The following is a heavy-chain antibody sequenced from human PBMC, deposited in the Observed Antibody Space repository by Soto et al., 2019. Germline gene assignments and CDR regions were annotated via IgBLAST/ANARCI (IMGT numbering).Heavy chain of an antibody. V-gene: IGHV3-23*01. D-gene: IGHD1-26*01. J-gene: IGHJ4*02. CDR2: ISGGGGST. CDR3: AKEGPLSGSHSTDY. CDR1: GFTFSSYA. Sequence: QAGGSLRLSCAASGFTFSSYAMSWVRQAPGKGLEWVSAISGGGGSTYYADSVKGRFTISRDNSKNTLYLQMNSLRAEDTAVYYCAKEGPLSGSHSTDYWGQGTLVTVSS.